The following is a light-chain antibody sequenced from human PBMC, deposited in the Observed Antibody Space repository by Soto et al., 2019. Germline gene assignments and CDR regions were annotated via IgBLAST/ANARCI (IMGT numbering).Light chain of an antibody. J-gene: IGKJ3*01. CDR1: QSVSSN. V-gene: IGKV3-15*01. Sequence: EIVMTQSPSTLSVSPGERATLSCRASQSVSSNLAWYQQKTGQAPGLLIYGASIRATGIPARFSGSGSGTEFTLTISGLQSEDFAVYYCQQYDNWPPIFTFGPGTKVDIK. CDR3: QQYDNWPPIFT. CDR2: GAS.